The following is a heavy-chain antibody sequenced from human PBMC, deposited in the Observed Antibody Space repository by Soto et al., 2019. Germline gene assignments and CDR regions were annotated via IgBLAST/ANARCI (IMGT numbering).Heavy chain of an antibody. CDR3: ARQSSPLRFLEWFDD. V-gene: IGHV3-11*01. CDR2: ISSSGSTI. Sequence: GGSLRLSCAASGFTFSDYYMSWIRQAPGKGLEWVSYISSSGSTIYYADSVKGRFTISRDNAKNSLYLQMNSLRAEDTAVYYCARQSSPLRFLEWFDDWGQGTLVTVSS. J-gene: IGHJ5*02. CDR1: GFTFSDYY. D-gene: IGHD3-3*01.